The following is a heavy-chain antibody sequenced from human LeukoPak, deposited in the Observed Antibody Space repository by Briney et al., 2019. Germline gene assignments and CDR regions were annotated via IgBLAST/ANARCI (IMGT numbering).Heavy chain of an antibody. Sequence: PGGSLRLSCAASGFTFSSYSVNWVRQAPGKGPEWVSYISSSSSAIYYADSVKGRLTISRDNAKNSLYLQMNNVRDDDSAVYYCATSRHWGQGTLVTVSS. V-gene: IGHV3-48*02. CDR3: ATSRH. D-gene: IGHD2/OR15-2a*01. CDR1: GFTFSSYS. J-gene: IGHJ4*02. CDR2: ISSSSSAI.